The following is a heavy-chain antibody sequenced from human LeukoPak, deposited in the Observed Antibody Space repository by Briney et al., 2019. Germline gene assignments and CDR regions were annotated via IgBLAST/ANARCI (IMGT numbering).Heavy chain of an antibody. CDR3: AVQTYYYDSSGFEAFDY. V-gene: IGHV3-23*01. CDR2: ISGRGDIT. J-gene: IGHJ4*02. CDR1: GFTFSSYA. D-gene: IGHD3-22*01. Sequence: GGSLRLSCAASGFTFSSYAMSWVRQAPGKGLEWVSAISGRGDITYYADSVKGRFTISRDNSKNTLYLQMNSLRDEDTAVYYCAVQTYYYDSSGFEAFDYWGQGTLVTVSS.